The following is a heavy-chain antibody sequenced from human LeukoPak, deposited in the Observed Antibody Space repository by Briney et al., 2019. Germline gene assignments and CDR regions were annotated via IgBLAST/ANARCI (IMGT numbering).Heavy chain of an antibody. CDR2: IWDDGTNK. V-gene: IGHV3-33*01. CDR3: ARDIVVVTASSLDS. CDR1: GFSFSNYG. Sequence: PGGSLRLSCAASGFSFSNYGMHWVRQAPGKGLEWVTVIWDDGTNKYYADSVTGRFTISRDNSKNTLYLQMNSLRAEDTAVYYCARDIVVVTASSLDSWGQGTLVTVSS. D-gene: IGHD2-21*02. J-gene: IGHJ4*02.